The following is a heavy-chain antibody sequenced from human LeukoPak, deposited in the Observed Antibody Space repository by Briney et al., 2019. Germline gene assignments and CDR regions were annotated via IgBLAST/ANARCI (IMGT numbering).Heavy chain of an antibody. CDR3: AKSYNYGSGSYYNHFDS. J-gene: IGHJ4*02. Sequence: LPGVSLRLSCAASGLTFSSYAMSWVRQAPGKGLEWVSTVSGSGDSTYYADSVKGRFTLSRDNSKNTLSLQMNSLRAEDTALYYCAKSYNYGSGSYYNHFDSWGQGTLVTVSS. CDR2: VSGSGDST. CDR1: GLTFSSYA. V-gene: IGHV3-23*01. D-gene: IGHD3-10*01.